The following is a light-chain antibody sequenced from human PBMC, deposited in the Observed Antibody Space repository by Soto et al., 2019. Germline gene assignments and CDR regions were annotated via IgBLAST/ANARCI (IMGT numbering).Light chain of an antibody. J-gene: IGKJ4*01. CDR1: QSVSSY. Sequence: EIVLTQSPATLSLSPGERATLSCSASQSVSSYLACYQQKPGQAPRLLIYDASNRATGIPARFSGSGSGTDFTLTISRLEPEDFAVYYCQQRRNWGLTFGGGTKVEIK. CDR3: QQRRNWGLT. CDR2: DAS. V-gene: IGKV3-11*01.